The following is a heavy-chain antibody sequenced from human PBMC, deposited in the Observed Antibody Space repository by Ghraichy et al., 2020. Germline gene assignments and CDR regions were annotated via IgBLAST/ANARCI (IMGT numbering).Heavy chain of an antibody. CDR2: IYYSGST. CDR1: GGSISSYY. D-gene: IGHD6-13*01. J-gene: IGHJ5*02. V-gene: IGHV4-59*01. CDR3: ARMTWAAAGTHFDP. Sequence: SETLSLTCTVSGGSISSYYWSWIRQPPGKGLEWIGYIYYSGSTNYNPSLKSRVTISVDTSKNQFSLKLSSVTAADTAVYYCARMTWAAAGTHFDPWGQGTLVTVSS.